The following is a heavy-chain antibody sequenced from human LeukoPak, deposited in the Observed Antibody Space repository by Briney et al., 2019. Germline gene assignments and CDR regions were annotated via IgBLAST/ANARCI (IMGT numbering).Heavy chain of an antibody. V-gene: IGHV3-53*01. CDR2: IYSGGST. CDR1: GFTVSSNY. Sequence: PGGSLRLSCAASGFTVSSNYMSWVCQAPGKGLEWVSVIYSGGSTYYADSVKGRFTISRDNSKNTLYLQMNSLRAEDTAVYYCARGPYYDFWSGYYLETPLFDYWGQGTLVTVSS. CDR3: ARGPYYDFWSGYYLETPLFDY. J-gene: IGHJ4*02. D-gene: IGHD3-3*01.